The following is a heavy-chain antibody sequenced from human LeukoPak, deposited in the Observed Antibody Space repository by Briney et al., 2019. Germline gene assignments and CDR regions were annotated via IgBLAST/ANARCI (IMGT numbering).Heavy chain of an antibody. CDR1: GFTFSDYY. CDR3: ARFSGWSLRALDY. J-gene: IGHJ4*02. V-gene: IGHV4-34*01. CDR2: INHSGST. D-gene: IGHD6-19*01. Sequence: GSLRLSCAAPGFTFSDYYLSWIRQAPGKGLEWIGEINHSGSTNYNPSLKSRVTISVDTSKNQFSLKLSSVTAADTAVYYCARFSGWSLRALDYWGQGTLVTVSS.